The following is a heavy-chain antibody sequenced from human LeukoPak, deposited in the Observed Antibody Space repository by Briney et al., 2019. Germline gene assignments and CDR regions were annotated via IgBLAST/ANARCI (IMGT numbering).Heavy chain of an antibody. Sequence: GASVKVSCKASGGTFSSYAISRVRQAPGQGLEWMGGIIPIFVTANYAQKFQGRVTITADESTSTAYMELSSLRSEDTAVYYCARGGITIFGVVIKSCNWFDPWGQGTLVTVSS. CDR3: ARGGITIFGVVIKSCNWFDP. D-gene: IGHD3-3*01. V-gene: IGHV1-69*13. J-gene: IGHJ5*02. CDR1: GGTFSSYA. CDR2: IIPIFVTA.